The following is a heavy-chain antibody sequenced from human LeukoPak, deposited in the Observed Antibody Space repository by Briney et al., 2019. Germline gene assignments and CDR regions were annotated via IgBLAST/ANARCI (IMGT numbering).Heavy chain of an antibody. J-gene: IGHJ4*02. CDR3: ARGAGQLELLDY. Sequence: GASVKVSCKRSGYTFTSYTISWVRQAPGQRLEWVGWISAYNGNTRYAEELQGRITMTTGTSRTTAYMELRSLTSDDTAIYYCARGAGQLELLDYWGQGTLVTVSS. CDR2: ISAYNGNT. CDR1: GYTFTSYT. V-gene: IGHV1-18*01. D-gene: IGHD1-1*01.